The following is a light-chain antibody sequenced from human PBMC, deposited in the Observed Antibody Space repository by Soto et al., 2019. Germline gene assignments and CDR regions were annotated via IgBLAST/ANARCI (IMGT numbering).Light chain of an antibody. J-gene: IGKJ1*01. CDR3: QQYNIWPTWT. V-gene: IGKV3-15*01. CDR1: QSVGSA. CDR2: DAS. Sequence: IVLTQSPATLSLSPGDRATLSWRASQSVGSAVAWYHQRSGQPPRLLIFDASIRVPTTPARFSGSGSGTEFTLTISSLQSEDFAVYYCQQYNIWPTWTFGQGTKVDIK.